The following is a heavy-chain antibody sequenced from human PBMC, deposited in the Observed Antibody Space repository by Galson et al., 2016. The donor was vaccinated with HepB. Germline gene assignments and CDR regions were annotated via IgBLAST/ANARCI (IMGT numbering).Heavy chain of an antibody. CDR3: AKDTPKTYYDFSSDYPDAFDI. Sequence: SLRLSCAVSGFTFSSYSMSWVRQAPGKGLQWVSRISGTGDITFYADSVKGRFTIPRDNSRNTVNLEMNSLRAEDTAVYYCAKDTPKTYYDFSSDYPDAFDIWGQGTMVTVSS. D-gene: IGHD3-3*01. V-gene: IGHV3-23*01. CDR1: GFTFSSYS. CDR2: ISGTGDIT. J-gene: IGHJ3*02.